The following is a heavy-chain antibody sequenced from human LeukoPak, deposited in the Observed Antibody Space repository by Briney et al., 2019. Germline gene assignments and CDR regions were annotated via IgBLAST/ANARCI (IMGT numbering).Heavy chain of an antibody. CDR3: ARRSGSSWSSFDY. J-gene: IGHJ4*02. CDR1: GSTFSSYA. V-gene: IGHV3-23*01. CDR2: ISGSGGTT. Sequence: GGSLRLSCAASGSTFSSYAMSWVRQAPGKGLELVSGISGSGGTTYYADSVKGRFSISRDNSGNTLFLQLNHLRVEDTALYYCARRSGSSWSSFDYWGQGTLVTVSS. D-gene: IGHD6-13*01.